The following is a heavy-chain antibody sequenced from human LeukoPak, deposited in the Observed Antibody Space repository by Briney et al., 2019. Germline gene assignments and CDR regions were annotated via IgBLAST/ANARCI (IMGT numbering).Heavy chain of an antibody. J-gene: IGHJ3*02. Sequence: ASVKVSCKASGYSFTGYCLHWVRQAPGQGLEWMGWINPNSDDATYAVRFQGRVTMTRDTSIRTAHMELSSLRSDDTAVYYCARDRGIRLFGSGSNNNPETLDIWGQGTMVTVSS. V-gene: IGHV1-2*02. CDR1: GYSFTGYC. CDR3: ARDRGIRLFGSGSNNNPETLDI. CDR2: INPNSDDA. D-gene: IGHD3-10*01.